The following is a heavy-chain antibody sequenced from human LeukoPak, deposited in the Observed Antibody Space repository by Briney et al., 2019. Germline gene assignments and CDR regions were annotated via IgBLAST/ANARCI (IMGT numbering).Heavy chain of an antibody. V-gene: IGHV4-34*01. D-gene: IGHD6-13*01. CDR2: IDHSGRT. J-gene: IGHJ4*02. CDR3: ARKSIVTAGRKPYDY. Sequence: SETLSLTCAVFGGSFSGYYWSWIRQSPGKGLEWIGEIDHSGRTNSKSSLKSRVTLSVDTSKSQFSLRLSSVTAADTAVYYCARKSIVTAGRKPYDYWDQGTLVTVSS. CDR1: GGSFSGYY.